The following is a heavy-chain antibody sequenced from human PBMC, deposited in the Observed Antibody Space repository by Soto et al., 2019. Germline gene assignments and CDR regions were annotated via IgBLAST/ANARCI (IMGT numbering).Heavy chain of an antibody. V-gene: IGHV1-3*05. CDR2: INAGNGNT. CDR1: GYTFTSYA. D-gene: IGHD3-22*01. Sequence: QVQLVQSGAEEKKPGASVKVSCKASGYTFTSYAMHWVRQAPGQRLEWMGWINAGNGNTKYSQKFQGRVTITRDTSASTAYMELSSLRSEDTAVYYCAGGSGYYYWAAYWGQGTLVTVSS. CDR3: AGGSGYYYWAAY. J-gene: IGHJ4*02.